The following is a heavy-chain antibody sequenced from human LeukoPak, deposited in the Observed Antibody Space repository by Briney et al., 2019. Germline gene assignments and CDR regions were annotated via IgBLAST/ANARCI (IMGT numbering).Heavy chain of an antibody. Sequence: GGSLRLSCAASGFTFSSYGMSWVRQAPGKGLEWVSAISGSGGSTYYADSVKGRFTISRDNSKNTLYLQMNSLRAEDTAVYYCAKVDIVATIPPYFDYWGQGTLVTVSS. V-gene: IGHV3-23*01. CDR1: GFTFSSYG. CDR3: AKVDIVATIPPYFDY. CDR2: ISGSGGST. D-gene: IGHD5-12*01. J-gene: IGHJ4*02.